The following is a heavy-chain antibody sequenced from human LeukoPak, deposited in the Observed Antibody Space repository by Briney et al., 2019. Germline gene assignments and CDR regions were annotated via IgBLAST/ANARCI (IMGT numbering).Heavy chain of an antibody. J-gene: IGHJ4*02. CDR2: ISDRGTYI. CDR1: GFTFSTYS. D-gene: IGHD2-2*01. Sequence: GGSLRLSCTTSGFTFSTYSMNWVRQAPGKGLEWVASISDRGTYIYYADSVKGRFTISRDNAKNSLYLQMNSLRADDTAVYYCANHLACGSTSCPPFDYWGQGTLVTVSS. CDR3: ANHLACGSTSCPPFDY. V-gene: IGHV3-21*01.